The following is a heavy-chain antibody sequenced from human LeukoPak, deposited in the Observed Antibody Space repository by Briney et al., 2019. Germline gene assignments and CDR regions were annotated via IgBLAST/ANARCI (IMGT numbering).Heavy chain of an antibody. CDR1: GFTFSSHS. CDR3: ACTAYYYYYLDA. CDR2: VSGSGDNT. J-gene: IGHJ6*03. Sequence: PGGSLRLSCAASGFTFSSHSMSWVRQAPGKGLEWVSAVSGSGDNTYYADSVKGRFTIYRDNSKNTLYLHMSSLRAEDTAVYYCACTAYYYYYLDAWGKGTTVTVSS. D-gene: IGHD5-18*01. V-gene: IGHV3-23*01.